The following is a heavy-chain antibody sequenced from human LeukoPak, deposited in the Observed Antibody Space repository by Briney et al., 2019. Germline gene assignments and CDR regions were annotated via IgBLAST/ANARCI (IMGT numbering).Heavy chain of an antibody. J-gene: IGHJ6*03. V-gene: IGHV3-11*04. CDR1: GFTFSDYY. CDR3: ASIRYYGSGRQLYYMDV. D-gene: IGHD3-10*01. CDR2: ISSSGSTI. Sequence: KPGGSLRLSCAASGFTFSDYYMSWIRQAPGKGLEWVSYISSSGSTIYYADSVKGRLTISRDNAKNSLYLQMNSLRAEDTAVYYCASIRYYGSGRQLYYMDVWGKGTTVTVSS.